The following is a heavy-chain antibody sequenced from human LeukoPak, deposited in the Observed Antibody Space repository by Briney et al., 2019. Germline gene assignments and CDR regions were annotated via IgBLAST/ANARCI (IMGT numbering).Heavy chain of an antibody. J-gene: IGHJ5*02. V-gene: IGHV3-23*01. CDR3: AKDVWWSVS. CDR1: RFTFSNHA. CDR2: ISADAVDT. D-gene: IGHD2-8*02. Sequence: GGSQRLSCVASRFTFSNHAMTWVRQAPGKGLEWVSAISADAVDTFYAPSVKGRFTISRDNSKNTMYLQINSLRAEDTAIYYCAKDVWWSVSWGQGTLVTVSS.